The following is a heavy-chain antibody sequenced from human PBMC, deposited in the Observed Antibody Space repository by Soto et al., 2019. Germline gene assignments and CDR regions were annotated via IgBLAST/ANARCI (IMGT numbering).Heavy chain of an antibody. CDR1: GGTFSSYA. Sequence: GASVKVSCKASGGTFSSYAISWVRQAPGQGLEWMGGIIPIFGTANYAQKFQGRVTITADESTSTAYMELSSLRSEDTAVYYCALTLEDIVVVPTALGTRGWFDSCGQGTLVTVSS. J-gene: IGHJ5*01. D-gene: IGHD2-2*01. CDR2: IIPIFGTA. V-gene: IGHV1-69*13. CDR3: ALTLEDIVVVPTALGTRGWFDS.